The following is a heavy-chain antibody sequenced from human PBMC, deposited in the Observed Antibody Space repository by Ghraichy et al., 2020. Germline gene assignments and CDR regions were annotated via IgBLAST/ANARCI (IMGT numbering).Heavy chain of an antibody. J-gene: IGHJ4*01. V-gene: IGHV3-11*05. Sequence: GGSLRLSCAASGFTFSDYYMSWIRQAPGKGLEWVSYISSSSSYTNYADSVKGRFTISRDNAKNSLYLQMNSLRAEDTAVYYCARGGAYYDSSGYYDYWGQEPWSPSPQ. CDR3: ARGGAYYDSSGYYDY. CDR1: GFTFSDYY. D-gene: IGHD3-22*01. CDR2: ISSSSSYT.